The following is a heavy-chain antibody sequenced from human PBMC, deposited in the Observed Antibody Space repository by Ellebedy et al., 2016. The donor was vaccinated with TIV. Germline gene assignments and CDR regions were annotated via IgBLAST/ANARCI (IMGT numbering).Heavy chain of an antibody. Sequence: ASVKVSCKASGYTFTSYGISWVRQAPGQGLEWMGWMNPNSGDINYAQKFQGRVTMTRDTSISTAYMELSRLSSDDTAVYYCARDNSGYEGTAFDIWGQGTMVTVSS. D-gene: IGHD5-12*01. CDR3: ARDNSGYEGTAFDI. J-gene: IGHJ3*02. CDR2: MNPNSGDI. CDR1: GYTFTSYG. V-gene: IGHV1-2*02.